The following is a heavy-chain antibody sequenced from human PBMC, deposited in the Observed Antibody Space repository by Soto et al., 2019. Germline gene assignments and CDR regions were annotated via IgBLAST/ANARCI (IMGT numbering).Heavy chain of an antibody. CDR2: ISYDGSNK. Sequence: GGSLRLSCAASGFTFSSYAMHWVRQAPGKGLEWVAVISYDGSNKYYADSVKGRFTISRDNSKNTLYLQMNSLRAEDTAVYYCARIEKDYDSSGYYYIDYWGQGTLVTVSS. CDR1: GFTFSSYA. V-gene: IGHV3-30-3*01. J-gene: IGHJ4*02. D-gene: IGHD3-22*01. CDR3: ARIEKDYDSSGYYYIDY.